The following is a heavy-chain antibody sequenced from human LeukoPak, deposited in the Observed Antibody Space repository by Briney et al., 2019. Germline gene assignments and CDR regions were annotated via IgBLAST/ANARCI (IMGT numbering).Heavy chain of an antibody. J-gene: IGHJ5*02. Sequence: SETLSLTCTVSGGSISSGNYYWGWIRQHPGKGLDWIGYIYDSGGTYYNPSLRSRITISVDTSKNQFSLKLTSVTAADTAVFYCAKREIGGNWFDPWGQGILVTVSS. V-gene: IGHV4-31*03. CDR2: IYDSGGT. D-gene: IGHD3-16*01. CDR3: AKREIGGNWFDP. CDR1: GGSISSGNYY.